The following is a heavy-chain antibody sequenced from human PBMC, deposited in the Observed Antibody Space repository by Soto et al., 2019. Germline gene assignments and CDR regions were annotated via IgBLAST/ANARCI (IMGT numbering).Heavy chain of an antibody. D-gene: IGHD1-1*01. CDR1: GYSFTKYH. CDR2: INPGSGVT. J-gene: IGHJ4*02. CDR3: ARVAGHKNARFDT. V-gene: IGHV1-2*02. Sequence: ASVRVSCKASGYSFTKYHMHWVRQAPGQGLEWMGWINPGSGVTNQAQKFQGRVTMTRDTSITTTYMELNSLTSDDTAVYYCARVAGHKNARFDTWGQGALVTVSS.